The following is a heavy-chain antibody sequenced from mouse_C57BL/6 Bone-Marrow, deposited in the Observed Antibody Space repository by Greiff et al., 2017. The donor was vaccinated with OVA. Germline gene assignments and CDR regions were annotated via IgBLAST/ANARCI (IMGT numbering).Heavy chain of an antibody. CDR1: GYTFTGYW. CDR3: ALEGGSTHAMDY. V-gene: IGHV1-9*01. CDR2: ILPGSGST. J-gene: IGHJ4*01. Sequence: QVQLKESGAELMKPGASVKLSCKATGYTFTGYWIEWVKQRPGHGLEWIGEILPGSGSTNYNEKFKGKATFTADTSSNPAYMQLSSLTTEDSAIYYCALEGGSTHAMDYWGQGTSVTVSS. D-gene: IGHD1-1*01.